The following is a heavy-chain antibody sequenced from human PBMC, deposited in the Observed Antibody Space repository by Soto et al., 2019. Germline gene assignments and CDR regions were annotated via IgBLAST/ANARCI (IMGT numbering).Heavy chain of an antibody. Sequence: ASVKVSCKASGYTFTSYGISWVRQAPGQGLEWMGWISAYSGNTNYAQKLQGRVTMTTDTSTSTAYMELRSLRSDDTAVYYCAIRPAYSGSWSYWGQGTLVTVSS. J-gene: IGHJ4*02. V-gene: IGHV1-18*04. D-gene: IGHD6-13*01. CDR1: GYTFTSYG. CDR2: ISAYSGNT. CDR3: AIRPAYSGSWSY.